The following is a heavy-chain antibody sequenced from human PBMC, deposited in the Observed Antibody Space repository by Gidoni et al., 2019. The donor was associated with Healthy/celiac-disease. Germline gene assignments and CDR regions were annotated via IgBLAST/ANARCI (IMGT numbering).Heavy chain of an antibody. D-gene: IGHD1-26*01. CDR1: GGSISSSSYY. CDR3: ASPRSSIVGATLNDAFDI. CDR2: IYYSGST. V-gene: IGHV4-39*01. Sequence: QLQLQESGPGLVKPSETLSLTCTVSGGSISSSSYYWGWIRQPPGKGLEWIGSIYYSGSTYYNPSLKSRVTISVDTSKNQFSLKLSSVTAADTAVYYCASPRSSIVGATLNDAFDIWGQGTMVTVSS. J-gene: IGHJ3*02.